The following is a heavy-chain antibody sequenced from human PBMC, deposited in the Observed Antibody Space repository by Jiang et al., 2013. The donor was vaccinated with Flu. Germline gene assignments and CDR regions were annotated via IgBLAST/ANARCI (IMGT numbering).Heavy chain of an antibody. Sequence: VQLLESGGGLVQPGGSLRLSCAASGFTFSNYAMNWVRQAPGKGLGWVSVLSGSGGATYYADSVKGRFTISRDNSKNTLYLHMNSLRSEDTAVYYCVKDSRPYTNHYYYGMDVWGQGTTVTVSS. CDR3: VKDSRPYTNHYYYGMDV. CDR2: LSGSGGAT. J-gene: IGHJ6*02. D-gene: IGHD2-2*02. CDR1: GFTFSNYA. V-gene: IGHV3-23*01.